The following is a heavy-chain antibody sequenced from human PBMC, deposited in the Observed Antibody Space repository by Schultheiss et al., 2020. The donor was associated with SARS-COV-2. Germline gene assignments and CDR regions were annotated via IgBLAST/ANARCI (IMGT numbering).Heavy chain of an antibody. Sequence: SVKVSCKASGYTFTSYGISWVRQAPGQGLEWMGGIIPIFGTANYAQKFQGRVTITADESTSTAYMELSSLRSEDTAVYYCARAQTAYGDYRYWGQGTLVTVSS. J-gene: IGHJ4*02. D-gene: IGHD4-17*01. CDR3: ARAQTAYGDYRY. V-gene: IGHV1-69*13. CDR2: IIPIFGTA. CDR1: GYTFTSYG.